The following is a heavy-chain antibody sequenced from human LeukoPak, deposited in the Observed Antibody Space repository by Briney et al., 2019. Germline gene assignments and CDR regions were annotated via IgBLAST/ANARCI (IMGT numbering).Heavy chain of an antibody. CDR3: ASSAVTFRPTDY. Sequence: GGSLRLSCAASGFTFSDYYMSWVRQAPGKGLEWVSVIYSGGSTYYADSVKGRFTISGDNSKNTLYLQMNSLRAEDTAVYYCASSAVTFRPTDYWGQGTLVTVSS. V-gene: IGHV3-66*01. CDR1: GFTFSDYY. D-gene: IGHD4-17*01. J-gene: IGHJ4*02. CDR2: IYSGGST.